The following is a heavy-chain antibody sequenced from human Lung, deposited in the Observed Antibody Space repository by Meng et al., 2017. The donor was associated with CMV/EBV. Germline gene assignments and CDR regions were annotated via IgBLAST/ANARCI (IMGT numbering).Heavy chain of an antibody. V-gene: IGHV7-4-1*02. Sequence: QVQLVQSWSELKKPGASVRISCKDSGYTFTTYGMNWVRKAPGQGLEWMGWINTNTGKPTYAQGLTGRFVFSLDTSVSTAYLQISSLKAEDTAVYYCARDSKAADYWGQGTLVTVSS. CDR2: INTNTGKP. D-gene: IGHD6-25*01. CDR1: GYTFTTYG. CDR3: ARDSKAADY. J-gene: IGHJ4*02.